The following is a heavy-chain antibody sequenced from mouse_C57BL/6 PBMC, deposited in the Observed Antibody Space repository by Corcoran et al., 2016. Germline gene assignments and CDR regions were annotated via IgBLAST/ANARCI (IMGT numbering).Heavy chain of an antibody. J-gene: IGHJ1*03. CDR2: ISPGSGNT. CDR3: ARRVTTVGSDGYVDF. D-gene: IGHD1-1*01. V-gene: IGHV1-84*01. CDR1: GYTFTDCY. Sequence: QLQLQQSGPLLVQPGASVKISCNASGYTFTDCYINWVKQRPGQGLEWIGWISPGSGNTKYNEKFKGKSTLTVDTSSSTAYMQLSSLTSEDSAVYFGARRVTTVGSDGYVDFWGTGTTVTVSS.